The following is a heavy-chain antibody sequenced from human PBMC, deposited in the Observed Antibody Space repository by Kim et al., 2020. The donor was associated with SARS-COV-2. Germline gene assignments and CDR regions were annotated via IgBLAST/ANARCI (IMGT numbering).Heavy chain of an antibody. D-gene: IGHD4-17*01. V-gene: IGHV3-30*07. CDR3: ARDQSPSRTYGQGWFDP. J-gene: IGHJ5*02. Sequence: VKGRFTISRDNSENTLYLQMNSLRAEDTAVYYCARDQSPSRTYGQGWFDPWGQGTLVTVSS.